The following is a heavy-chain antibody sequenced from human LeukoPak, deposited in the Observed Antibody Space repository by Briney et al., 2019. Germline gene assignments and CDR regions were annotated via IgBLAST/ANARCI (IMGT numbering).Heavy chain of an antibody. Sequence: SETLSLTCNVSGVSISSYYWSWIRLPAGKGLEWIGRIYSNGITNYNPSLQSRITMSVDTSKKELSLKLSSVTAADTAVYYCASSPNFYYYYMPVWGKGTTVTVSS. CDR2: IYSNGIT. CDR1: GVSISSYY. V-gene: IGHV4-4*07. J-gene: IGHJ6*03. CDR3: ASSPNFYYYYMPV.